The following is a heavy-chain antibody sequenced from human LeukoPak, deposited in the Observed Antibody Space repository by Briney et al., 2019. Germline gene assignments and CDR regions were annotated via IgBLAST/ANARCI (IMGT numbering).Heavy chain of an antibody. V-gene: IGHV4-30-2*01. Sequence: SETLSLTCTVSGGSISSGGYYWSWIRQPPGKGLEWIGYIYHSGSTYYNPSLKSRVTISVDRSKNQFSLKLSSVTAADTAVYYCARRQYCSSTSCYRGILFDYWGQGTLVTVSS. J-gene: IGHJ4*02. D-gene: IGHD2-2*02. CDR3: ARRQYCSSTSCYRGILFDY. CDR2: IYHSGST. CDR1: GGSISSGGYY.